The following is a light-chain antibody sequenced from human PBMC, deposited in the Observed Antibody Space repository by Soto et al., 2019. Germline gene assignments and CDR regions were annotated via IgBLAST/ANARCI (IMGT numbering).Light chain of an antibody. J-gene: IGLJ1*01. V-gene: IGLV2-23*02. CDR1: SSDAGSYNL. Sequence: QSALTQPASVSGSPGQSITISCTGISSDAGSYNLVSWYQHHPGKAPKLILYDVSQWPSGASRRFSGSKSGNTASLTIYRLQPEDEADYYCSSYGGGTTFYVFGTGTKLTVL. CDR2: DVS. CDR3: SSYGGGTTFYV.